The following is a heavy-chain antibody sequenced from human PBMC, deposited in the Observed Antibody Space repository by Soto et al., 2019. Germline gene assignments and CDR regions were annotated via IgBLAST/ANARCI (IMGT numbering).Heavy chain of an antibody. D-gene: IGHD3-16*01. CDR2: IYYSGST. CDR3: ARLGAQEIDP. Sequence: QVQLQESGPGLVKPSETLSLTCTVSGGSISSYYWSWIRQPPGKGLELIGYIYYSGSTNYNPSLXSXAXIXXDTSKNQFSLKLSSVTAADTAVYYCARLGAQEIDPWGQGTLVTVSS. CDR1: GGSISSYY. V-gene: IGHV4-59*08. J-gene: IGHJ5*02.